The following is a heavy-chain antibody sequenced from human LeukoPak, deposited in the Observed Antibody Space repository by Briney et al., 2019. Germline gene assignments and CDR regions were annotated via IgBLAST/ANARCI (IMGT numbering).Heavy chain of an antibody. J-gene: IGHJ4*02. CDR2: INPNSGGT. Sequence: ASVKVSCKASGYTFTGYYMHWVRQAPGQGLEWMGWINPNSGGTNYAQKFQGRVTMTRDTSISTAYMELSRLRSDDTAVYYCARDFIVGATTVDYWGQGTLVTVSS. D-gene: IGHD1-26*01. CDR3: ARDFIVGATTVDY. V-gene: IGHV1-2*02. CDR1: GYTFTGYY.